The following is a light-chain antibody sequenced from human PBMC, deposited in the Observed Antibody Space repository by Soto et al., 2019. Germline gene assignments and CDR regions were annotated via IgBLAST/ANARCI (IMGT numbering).Light chain of an antibody. CDR2: DAS. CDR1: QSVSSS. Sequence: EIVLTQSPATLSLSPGERATLSCRASQSVSSSLAWYQQKPGQPPRLLIYDASNRATGIPVRFSGSGSGTDFTLTISRLEPEDSAVYYCQQGGNWPRTFGGGTKVEIK. J-gene: IGKJ4*01. CDR3: QQGGNWPRT. V-gene: IGKV3-11*01.